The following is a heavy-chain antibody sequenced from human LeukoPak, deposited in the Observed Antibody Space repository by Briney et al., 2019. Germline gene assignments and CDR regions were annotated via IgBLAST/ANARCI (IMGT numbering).Heavy chain of an antibody. Sequence: PGGSLRLSCAASGFTFSSYAMSWVRQAPGKGLEWVSAISGSGGSTYYADSVKGRFTISRDNSKNTLYLQMNSLRAEDTAVYYCANRGGYTAGTGAVAGIIDYWGQGTLVTVSS. CDR3: ANRGGYTAGTGAVAGIIDY. D-gene: IGHD6-19*01. J-gene: IGHJ4*02. CDR1: GFTFSSYA. CDR2: ISGSGGST. V-gene: IGHV3-23*01.